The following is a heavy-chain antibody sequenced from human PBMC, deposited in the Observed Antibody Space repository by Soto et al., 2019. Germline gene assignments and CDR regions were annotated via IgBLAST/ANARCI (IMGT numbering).Heavy chain of an antibody. CDR3: ARGGFCSSTSCYPHNWFDP. CDR1: GYTFTGYY. CDR2: INPNSGGT. J-gene: IGHJ5*02. Sequence: QVQLVQSGAEVKKPGASVKVSCKASGYTFTGYYMHWVRQAPGQGLEWMGWINPNSGGTNYAQKFQGRVTITRDTSISTAYMELSRLRSDDTAVYYCARGGFCSSTSCYPHNWFDPWGQGTLVTVSS. V-gene: IGHV1-2*02. D-gene: IGHD2-2*01.